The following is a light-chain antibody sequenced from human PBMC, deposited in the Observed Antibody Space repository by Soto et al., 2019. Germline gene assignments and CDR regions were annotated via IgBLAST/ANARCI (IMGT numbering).Light chain of an antibody. CDR2: STK. Sequence: QAVVTQEPSLTVSPGGTVTLTCASSTGAVTSGYYPNWFQQKPGQAPRALIYSTKNTHSWTPARFSGSLLGGKAALTLSGVQPEDEAEYYCLLYDGRAWVFGGGTKLTVL. CDR3: LLYDGRAWV. V-gene: IGLV7-43*01. CDR1: TGAVTSGYY. J-gene: IGLJ3*02.